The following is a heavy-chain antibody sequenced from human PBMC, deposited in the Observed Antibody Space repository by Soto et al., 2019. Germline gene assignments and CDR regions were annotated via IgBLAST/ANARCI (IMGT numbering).Heavy chain of an antibody. CDR1: GGSFSGYY. J-gene: IGHJ5*02. D-gene: IGHD6-6*01. V-gene: IGHV4-34*01. Sequence: QVQLQQWGAGLLKPSETLSLTCAVYGGSFSGYYWSWIRQPPGKGLEWIGEINHSGSTNYNPSLKSRVTISVDTSKNQFSLKLSSVTAADTAVYYCARGLVAFPDKYLAARRNNWFDPWGQGTLVTVSS. CDR2: INHSGST. CDR3: ARGLVAFPDKYLAARRNNWFDP.